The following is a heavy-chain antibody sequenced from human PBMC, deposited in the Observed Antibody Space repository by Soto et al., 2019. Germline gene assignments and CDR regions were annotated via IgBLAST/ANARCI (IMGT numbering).Heavy chain of an antibody. CDR2: ISGSGGST. D-gene: IGHD3-22*01. CDR1: GFTLRISA. J-gene: IGHJ3*02. Sequence: PGGSMELSCAASGFTLRISAMGWVRQAQGKGLEWVSAISGSGGSTYYADSVKGRFTISRDNSKNTLYLQMNSLRAEDTAVYYCAKVDTMIVVASGAFDIWGQGTMVTVSS. CDR3: AKVDTMIVVASGAFDI. V-gene: IGHV3-23*01.